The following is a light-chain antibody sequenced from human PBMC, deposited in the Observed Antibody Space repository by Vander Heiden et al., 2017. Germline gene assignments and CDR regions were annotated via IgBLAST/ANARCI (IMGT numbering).Light chain of an antibody. J-gene: IGKJ4*01. CDR1: QGITNF. CDR3: QHYYSAPLT. V-gene: IGKV1-27*01. CDR2: SAS. Sequence: IQLTQSPSSLSASVGDRVTITCRASQGITNFLAWYQQTPGKVPKLLICSASTLQSGVPSRFSGSGSGTDFTLTISSLQLEDFATHYCQHYYSAPLTFGGGTKVEIK.